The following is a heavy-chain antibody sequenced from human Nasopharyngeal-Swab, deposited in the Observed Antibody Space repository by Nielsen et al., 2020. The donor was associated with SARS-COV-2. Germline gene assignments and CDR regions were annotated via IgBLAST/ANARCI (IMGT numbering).Heavy chain of an antibody. Sequence: ASVQVSCQDSTSTFNDYYLHWVRQAPGQGLEWMGRINPTTGGTLYTQTFEGRVTMTTDTSTSTTYMELRGLTSDDTAVYYCTRALSGVYDFWGQGALVTVSS. V-gene: IGHV1-2*06. J-gene: IGHJ4*02. D-gene: IGHD2-15*01. CDR2: INPTTGGT. CDR3: TRALSGVYDF. CDR1: TSTFNDYY.